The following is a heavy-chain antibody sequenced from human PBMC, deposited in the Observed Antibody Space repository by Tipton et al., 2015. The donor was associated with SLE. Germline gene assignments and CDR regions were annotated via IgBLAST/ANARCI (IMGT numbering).Heavy chain of an antibody. D-gene: IGHD5-12*01. CDR2: ISGSGTTT. V-gene: IGHV3-23*01. J-gene: IGHJ4*02. CDR1: GFTFSNYA. Sequence: SLRLSCAASGFTFSNYAMTWVRQAPGKGLEWVSGISGSGTTTDYADSVKGRFTISRDNSKNTLYLQMNSLSAEDTAVYYCALMGGYNGSPSGDDYWGQGTLVTVSS. CDR3: ALMGGYNGSPSGDDY.